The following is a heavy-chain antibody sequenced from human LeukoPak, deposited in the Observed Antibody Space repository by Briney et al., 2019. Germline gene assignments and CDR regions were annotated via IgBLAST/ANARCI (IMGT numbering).Heavy chain of an antibody. V-gene: IGHV4-39*07. Sequence: SETLSLTCTVSGGSISSSNYYWGWIRQPPGKGLEWIGSIYYSGSTYYNPSLPSRVTISVDTSKNQFSLKLSSVTAADTAVYYCARGRFLDQSPFDPWGQGTLVTVSS. D-gene: IGHD3-3*01. CDR2: IYYSGST. J-gene: IGHJ5*02. CDR3: ARGRFLDQSPFDP. CDR1: GGSISSSNYY.